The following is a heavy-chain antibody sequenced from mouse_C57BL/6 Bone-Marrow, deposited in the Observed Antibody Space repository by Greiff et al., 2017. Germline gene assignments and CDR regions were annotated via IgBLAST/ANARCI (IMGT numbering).Heavy chain of an antibody. Sequence: QVQLQQSGAELARPGASVKLSCKASGYTFTSYGISWVKQRTGQGLEWIGEIYPRSGNTYYNEKFKGKATLTADKSASTAYMELRSLTSEDSAVYFCAPFDGYYFAYWGQGTLVTVSA. CDR2: IYPRSGNT. V-gene: IGHV1-81*01. J-gene: IGHJ3*01. CDR3: APFDGYYFAY. D-gene: IGHD2-3*01. CDR1: GYTFTSYG.